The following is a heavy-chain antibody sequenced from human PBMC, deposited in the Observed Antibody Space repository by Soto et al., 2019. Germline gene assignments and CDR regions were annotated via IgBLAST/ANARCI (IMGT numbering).Heavy chain of an antibody. V-gene: IGHV5-51*01. J-gene: IGHJ4*02. Sequence: GYTFTRYSPSFQGQVTISADKSISTAYLQWSSLKASDTAMYYCARHLGRGYHARGPFDYWGQGTLVTVSS. CDR2: GYTFT. CDR3: ARHLGRGYHARGPFDY. D-gene: IGHD3-10*01.